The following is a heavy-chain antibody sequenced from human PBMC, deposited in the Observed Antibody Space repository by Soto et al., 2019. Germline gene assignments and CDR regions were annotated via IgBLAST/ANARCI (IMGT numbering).Heavy chain of an antibody. V-gene: IGHV6-1*01. CDR3: ARDESSGWYTYYYYGMDV. CDR1: GDSVSSNSAA. CDR2: TYYRSKWYN. D-gene: IGHD6-19*01. Sequence: TLSLTCAISGDSVSSNSAAWSWIRQSPSRGLEWLGRTYYRSKWYNDYAVSVKSRITINPDTSKNQFSLQLNSVTPEDTAVYYCARDESSGWYTYYYYGMDVWGQGTTVTVSS. J-gene: IGHJ6*02.